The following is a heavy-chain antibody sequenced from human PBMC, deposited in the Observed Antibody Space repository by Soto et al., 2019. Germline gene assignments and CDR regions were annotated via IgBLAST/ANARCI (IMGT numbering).Heavy chain of an antibody. Sequence: QVQLVESGGGVVQPGRSLRLSCAASGFTFSSYGMHWVRQAPGKGLEWVAVISYDGSNKYYADSVKGRFTISRDNSKNTLYLQMNSLRAEDTAVYYCAKDLRYFDWLLSDYYYYYGMDVWGQGTTVTVSS. CDR1: GFTFSSYG. CDR3: AKDLRYFDWLLSDYYYYYGMDV. J-gene: IGHJ6*02. CDR2: ISYDGSNK. D-gene: IGHD3-9*01. V-gene: IGHV3-30*18.